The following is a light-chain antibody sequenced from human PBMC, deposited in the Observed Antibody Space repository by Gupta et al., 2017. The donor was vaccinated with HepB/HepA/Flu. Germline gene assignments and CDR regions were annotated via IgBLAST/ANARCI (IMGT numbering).Light chain of an antibody. CDR3: SSYAGRNPCVV. Sequence: QSALPQPPSASGSPGQSLTISCTGTSSDVGGYNYVSWYQQHPGKAPKLMIYEVSKWPSGVPGRFSGSKSGNTASLTVSGLQAEDEADYYCSSYAGRNPCVVFGGGTKLTVL. J-gene: IGLJ2*01. CDR2: EVS. V-gene: IGLV2-8*01. CDR1: SSDVGGYNY.